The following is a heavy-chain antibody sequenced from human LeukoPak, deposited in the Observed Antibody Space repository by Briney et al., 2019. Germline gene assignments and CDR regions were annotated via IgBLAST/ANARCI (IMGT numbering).Heavy chain of an antibody. Sequence: GGSLRLSCAASGFTFSSYEMNWVRQAPGKGLEWVSYISSSGSTIYYADSVKGRFTISRDNAKNSLYLQMNSLRAEDTAVYYCARALDIVVGGFDYWGQGTLVTVSS. CDR2: ISSSGSTI. J-gene: IGHJ4*02. V-gene: IGHV3-48*03. D-gene: IGHD2-2*01. CDR1: GFTFSSYE. CDR3: ARALDIVVGGFDY.